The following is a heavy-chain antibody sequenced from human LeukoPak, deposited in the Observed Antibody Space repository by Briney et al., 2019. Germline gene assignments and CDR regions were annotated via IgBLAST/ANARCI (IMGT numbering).Heavy chain of an antibody. Sequence: GGSLRLSCAASGFTVSSNYMSWVRQAPGKGLEWVSVIYSGGSTYYADSVKGRFTSSRDNSKNTLYLQMNSLRAEDTAVYYCAKGEAVTAILGYYFDYWGQGTLVTVSS. D-gene: IGHD2-21*02. CDR3: AKGEAVTAILGYYFDY. V-gene: IGHV3-66*01. CDR2: IYSGGST. CDR1: GFTVSSNY. J-gene: IGHJ4*02.